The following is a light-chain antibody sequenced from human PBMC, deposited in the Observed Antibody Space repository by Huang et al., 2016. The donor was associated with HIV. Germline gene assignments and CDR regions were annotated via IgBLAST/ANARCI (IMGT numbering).Light chain of an antibody. CDR3: QQYNNWPPLT. J-gene: IGKJ4*01. CDR1: QSVGSN. CDR2: AAS. Sequence: EIVMTQSPATLSVSPGETATLSCRPSQSVGSNLDWYQQKPGQSPRLLIYAASTSATGIPARFSGSWFGTEFTLNISRLQSEDFAVYYCQQYNNWPPLTFGGGTKV. V-gene: IGKV3-15*01.